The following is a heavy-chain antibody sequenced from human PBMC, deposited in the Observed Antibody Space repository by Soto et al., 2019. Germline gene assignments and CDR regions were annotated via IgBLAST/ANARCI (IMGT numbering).Heavy chain of an antibody. CDR1: GFMFGDYA. Sequence: GGSLRPSCTTSGFMFGDYAMSWFRQAPGKGLEWVGFIRSKTYGGSTEYAASVKGRFTTSRDDSKSIAYLQMNSLNTEDTAVYYCTRGPYCSGDGCYYWGQGTLVTVS. D-gene: IGHD2-21*02. J-gene: IGHJ4*02. V-gene: IGHV3-49*03. CDR2: IRSKTYGGST. CDR3: TRGPYCSGDGCYY.